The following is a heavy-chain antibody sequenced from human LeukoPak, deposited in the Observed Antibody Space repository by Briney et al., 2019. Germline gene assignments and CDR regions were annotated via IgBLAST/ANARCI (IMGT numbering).Heavy chain of an antibody. CDR3: ASSLIDRSGDDAFDI. J-gene: IGHJ3*02. D-gene: IGHD3-22*01. CDR1: GGTFSSYA. CDR2: IIPIFGTA. V-gene: IGHV1-69*05. Sequence: ASVKVSCKASGGTFSSYAISWVRQAPGQGLEWMGRIIPIFGTANYAQKFQGRVTITTDESTSTAYMELSSLRSEDTAVYYCASSLIDRSGDDAFDIWGQGTMVTVSS.